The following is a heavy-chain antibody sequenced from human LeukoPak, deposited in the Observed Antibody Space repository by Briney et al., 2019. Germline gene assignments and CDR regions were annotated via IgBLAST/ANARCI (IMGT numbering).Heavy chain of an antibody. J-gene: IGHJ2*01. D-gene: IGHD3-10*01. CDR3: ARERITMVRGVKRPWYFDL. CDR2: INHSGST. CDR1: GGSFSGYY. Sequence: SETLSLTCAVYGGSFSGYYWSWIRQPPGKGLEWIGEINHSGSTNYNPSLKSRVTISVDTSKNQFSLKLSSVTAADTAVYYCARERITMVRGVKRPWYFDLWGRGTLVTVSS. V-gene: IGHV4-34*01.